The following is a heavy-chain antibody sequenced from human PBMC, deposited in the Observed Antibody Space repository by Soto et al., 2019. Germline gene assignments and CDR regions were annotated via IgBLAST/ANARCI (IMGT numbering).Heavy chain of an antibody. Sequence: EVQLVESGGGLVKPGGSLRLSCAASGFTFSSYSMNWVRQAPGKGLEWVSSISSSSSYIYYADSVKGRFTISRDNAKNSLYVQMNSRRAEDTAVYYCARLEVIGRSGDYWGQGTLVTVSS. J-gene: IGHJ4*02. CDR3: ARLEVIGRSGDY. CDR2: ISSSSSYI. CDR1: GFTFSSYS. V-gene: IGHV3-21*01. D-gene: IGHD3-3*01.